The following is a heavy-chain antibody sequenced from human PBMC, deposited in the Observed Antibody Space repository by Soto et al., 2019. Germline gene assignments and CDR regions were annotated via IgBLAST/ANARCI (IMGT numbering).Heavy chain of an antibody. CDR3: ARGEGADIVAPIGEYNWFDT. CDR1: GYTFTSYG. Sequence: GASVKVSCKASGYTFTSYGISWVRQAPGQGLEWMGWISAYNGNTNYAQKLQGRVTMTTDTSTSTAYMELRSLRSDDTAVYYCARGEGADIVAPIGEYNWFDTWRQGTLVTVSS. J-gene: IGHJ5*02. CDR2: ISAYNGNT. D-gene: IGHD5-12*01. V-gene: IGHV1-18*01.